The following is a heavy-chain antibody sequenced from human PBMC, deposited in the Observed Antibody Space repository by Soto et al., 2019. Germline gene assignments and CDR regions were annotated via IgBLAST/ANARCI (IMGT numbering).Heavy chain of an antibody. V-gene: IGHV4-34*01. CDR1: GGSFSGYY. J-gene: IGHJ6*02. CDR3: ARPTYSSLEVRYGMDV. Sequence: SETLSLTCAVCGGSFSGYYWSWIRQPPGKGLEWIGEINHSGSTNYNPSLKSRVTISVDTSKNQFSLKLSSVTAADTAVYYCARPTYSSLEVRYGMDVWGQGTTVTVYS. D-gene: IGHD6-13*01. CDR2: INHSGST.